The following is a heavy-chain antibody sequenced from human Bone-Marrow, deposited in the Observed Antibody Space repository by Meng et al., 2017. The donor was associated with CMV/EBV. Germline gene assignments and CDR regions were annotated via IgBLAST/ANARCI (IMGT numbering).Heavy chain of an antibody. D-gene: IGHD2-15*01. J-gene: IGHJ5*02. CDR2: IIPIFGTA. Sequence: SVKVSCKASGGTFSSYAISWVRQAPGQGLEWMGGIIPIFGTANYAQKFQGRVTITTDESTSTAYMELSSLRSEDTAVYYCARGCSGGSCLYNWLDPWGQGTLVAVSS. CDR1: GGTFSSYA. CDR3: ARGCSGGSCLYNWLDP. V-gene: IGHV1-69*05.